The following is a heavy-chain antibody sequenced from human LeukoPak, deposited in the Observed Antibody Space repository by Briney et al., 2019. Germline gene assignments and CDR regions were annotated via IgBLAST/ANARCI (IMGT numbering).Heavy chain of an antibody. J-gene: IGHJ4*02. Sequence: GRSLGLSCTTPGFTFTNYGINWVRQAPGKGLEWVAAIWYDGSKTSYTDSVKGRFTVSRDISKNTVYLQMNGLKAEDTAVYYCARDDCSTTPCYAYWGQGTLVTVSS. D-gene: IGHD2-2*01. V-gene: IGHV3-33*01. CDR2: IWYDGSKT. CDR1: GFTFTNYG. CDR3: ARDDCSTTPCYAY.